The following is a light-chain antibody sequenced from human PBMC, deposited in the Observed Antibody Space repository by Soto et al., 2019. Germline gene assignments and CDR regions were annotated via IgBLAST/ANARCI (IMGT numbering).Light chain of an antibody. CDR2: GVS. CDR3: QQDNKWPLT. CDR1: QSVSSN. J-gene: IGKJ4*01. Sequence: EIVMTQSPATLSASPGERATLSCRASQSVSSNLAWYQQKPGQAPKLLIYGVSTRDTGIPFRFSGSGSGTEFTLTISSLQSEDFAVYYCQQDNKWPLTFGGGTEVEI. V-gene: IGKV3-15*01.